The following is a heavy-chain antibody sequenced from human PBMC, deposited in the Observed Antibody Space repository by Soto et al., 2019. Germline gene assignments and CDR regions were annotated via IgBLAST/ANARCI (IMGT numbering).Heavy chain of an antibody. D-gene: IGHD1-26*01. J-gene: IGHJ4*02. V-gene: IGHV1-69*01. Sequence: QVQLVQSGAEVKKPGSSVKVSCKASGGTFSSYSINWVRQAPGQGLEWMGAIIPIFGTANYAQKFQGRVTITADESTSTAYMELSSLRSEDTAVYYCARDGGRHSGGIDYWGQGTLVNVSS. CDR3: ARDGGRHSGGIDY. CDR2: IIPIFGTA. CDR1: GGTFSSYS.